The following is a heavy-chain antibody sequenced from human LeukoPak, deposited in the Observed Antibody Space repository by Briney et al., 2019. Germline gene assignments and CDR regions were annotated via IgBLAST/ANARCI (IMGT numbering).Heavy chain of an antibody. J-gene: IGHJ4*02. V-gene: IGHV1-69*13. CDR2: IIPIFGTA. CDR1: GGTFSSYA. Sequence: SVKVSCKASGGTFSSYAISWVRQAPGQGLEWMGGIIPIFGTADYAQKFQGRVTITADESTSTAYMELSSLRSEDTAVYYCARGTYYDFWKGNYFDYWGQGTLVTVSS. CDR3: ARGTYYDFWKGNYFDY. D-gene: IGHD3-3*01.